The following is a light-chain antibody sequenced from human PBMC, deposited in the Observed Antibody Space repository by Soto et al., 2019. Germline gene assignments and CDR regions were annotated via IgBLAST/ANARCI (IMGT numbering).Light chain of an antibody. J-gene: IGKJ5*01. CDR2: LAS. V-gene: IGKV2-28*01. CDR1: QSLLHSNRYHY. CDR3: MQALETPIT. Sequence: DIVMTQSPLSLPVTPGEPASISCNSSQSLLHSNRYHYLDWYLQKPGQSPRVLIYLASKRASGVPDRFSGSGSGSEFILKIPRVEAEDVGVYYCMQALETPITFGQGTRLEIK.